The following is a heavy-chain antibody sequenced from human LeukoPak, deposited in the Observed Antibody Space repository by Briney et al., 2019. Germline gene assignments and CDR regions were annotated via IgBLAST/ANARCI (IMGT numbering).Heavy chain of an antibody. CDR2: IRYDGNNE. Sequence: PGGSLRLSCAAPGFTFSSFGMHWVRQAPGKGLERVAFIRYDGNNEYYADSVKGRFTISRDNSKNTLFLQMNSLRAEDTAVYYCAKDASSGFEYWGQGTLVSVSS. CDR3: AKDASSGFEY. D-gene: IGHD3-22*01. CDR1: GFTFSSFG. V-gene: IGHV3-30*02. J-gene: IGHJ4*02.